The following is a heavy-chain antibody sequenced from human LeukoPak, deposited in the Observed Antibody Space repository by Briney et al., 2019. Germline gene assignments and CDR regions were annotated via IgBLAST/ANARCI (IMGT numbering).Heavy chain of an antibody. J-gene: IGHJ4*02. CDR2: MSYDGSNK. D-gene: IGHD3-22*01. CDR3: ARDRPQCYDSSGYYPYY. Sequence: GGSLRLSCAASGFTFSSYAMHWARHAPGKGLEWVAVMSYDGSNKYYADYVKGRFTISRDNSKNTLYLQMNSLRAEDTAVYYCARDRPQCYDSSGYYPYYWGQGTLVTVSS. CDR1: GFTFSSYA. V-gene: IGHV3-30-3*01.